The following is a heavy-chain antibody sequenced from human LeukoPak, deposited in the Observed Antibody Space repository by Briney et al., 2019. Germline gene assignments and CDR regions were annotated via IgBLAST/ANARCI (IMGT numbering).Heavy chain of an antibody. Sequence: SETLSLTCAVSGHYISSYYWSWIRQPPGKGLEWIGYIYYSGSINYSPSLKGRVTMSVDASKNQFSLRLTSVAAADTAVYFCARGYGPNSSGWDSWGQGTLVTVSS. CDR1: GHYISSYY. D-gene: IGHD6-19*01. CDR3: ARGYGPNSSGWDS. J-gene: IGHJ4*02. CDR2: IYYSGSI. V-gene: IGHV4-59*01.